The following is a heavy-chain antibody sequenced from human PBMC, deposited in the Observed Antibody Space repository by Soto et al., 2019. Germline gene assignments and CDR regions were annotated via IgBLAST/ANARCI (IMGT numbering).Heavy chain of an antibody. J-gene: IGHJ4*02. CDR3: ATIRGFGELFDY. CDR2: IYHSVSI. V-gene: IGHV4-4*02. Sequence: PSETLSLTCAVSGGSISSSNCWSWVRQPPGKGLEWIGEIYHSVSINYNPSLKSRVTISVDKSKNQFSLKLSSVTAADTAVYYCATIRGFGELFDYLGRVTLVTVYS. D-gene: IGHD3-10*01. CDR1: GGSISSSNC.